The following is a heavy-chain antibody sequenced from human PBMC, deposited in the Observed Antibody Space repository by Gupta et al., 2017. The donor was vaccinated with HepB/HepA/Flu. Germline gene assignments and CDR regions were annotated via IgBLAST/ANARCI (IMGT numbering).Heavy chain of an antibody. CDR3: AKGTLYCSGGSCYSDYYYGMDV. V-gene: IGHV3-9*01. CDR1: GFTFDDYA. D-gene: IGHD2-15*01. J-gene: IGHJ6*02. Sequence: EVQLVESGGGLVQPGRSLRLSCAASGFTFDDYAMHWVRQAPGKGLEWVSGISWNSGSIGYADSVKGRFTISRDNAKNSLYLQMNSLRAEDTALYYCAKGTLYCSGGSCYSDYYYGMDVWGQGTTVTVSS. CDR2: ISWNSGSI.